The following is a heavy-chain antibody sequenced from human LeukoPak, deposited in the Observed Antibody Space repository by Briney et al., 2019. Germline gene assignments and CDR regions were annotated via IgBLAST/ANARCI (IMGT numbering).Heavy chain of an antibody. V-gene: IGHV4-34*01. D-gene: IGHD2-2*01. CDR1: GVSFSGYY. CDR3: ARLPYYADDY. CDR2: INHSGST. Sequence: SETLSLTCAVYGVSFSGYYWSWIRQPPGKGLEWIGEINHSGSTNYNPSLKSRVTISVDTSKNQFSLKLSSVTAADTAVYYCARLPYYADDYWGQGTLVTVSS. J-gene: IGHJ4*02.